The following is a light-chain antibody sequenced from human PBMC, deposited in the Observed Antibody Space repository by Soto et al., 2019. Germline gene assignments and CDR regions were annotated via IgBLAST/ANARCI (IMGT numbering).Light chain of an antibody. Sequence: DIQMTQSPSTLSASVGDRVTITCRASQSISRWLAWYQQKPEKAPKLRIYKVSSLERGVPSRFSGSGSGTDFSLPISSLQPDDFAYYYWQQYSSNFPWTFGQGTKVDIK. CDR3: QQYSSNFPWT. CDR2: KVS. CDR1: QSISRW. V-gene: IGKV1-5*03. J-gene: IGKJ1*01.